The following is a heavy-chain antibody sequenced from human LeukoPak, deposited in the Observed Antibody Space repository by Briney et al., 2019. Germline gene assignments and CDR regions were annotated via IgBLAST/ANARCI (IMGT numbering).Heavy chain of an antibody. D-gene: IGHD3-9*01. CDR3: ARKYYDMFYGMDV. J-gene: IGHJ6*02. V-gene: IGHV3-7*03. CDR2: IKQDGSEK. Sequence: GGSLRLSCAASGFTFSSYAMSWVRQAPGKGLEWVANIKQDGSEKYFVDSVKGRFTISRDNAKNSLYLQMNSLRAEDTAVYYCARKYYDMFYGMDVWGQGTTVTVSS. CDR1: GFTFSSYA.